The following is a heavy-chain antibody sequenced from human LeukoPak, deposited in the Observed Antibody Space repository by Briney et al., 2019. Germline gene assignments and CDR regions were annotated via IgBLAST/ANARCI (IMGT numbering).Heavy chain of an antibody. CDR1: GFTFSSYA. V-gene: IGHV3-30-3*02. Sequence: GGSLRLSCAASGFTFSSYAMHWVRQAPGKGLEWVAVISYDGSNKYYADSVKGRFTISRDNSKNTLYLQMNSLRAEDTAVYYCAKTGYCSSTSCSYLDYWGQGTLVTVSS. J-gene: IGHJ4*02. CDR3: AKTGYCSSTSCSYLDY. D-gene: IGHD2-2*01. CDR2: ISYDGSNK.